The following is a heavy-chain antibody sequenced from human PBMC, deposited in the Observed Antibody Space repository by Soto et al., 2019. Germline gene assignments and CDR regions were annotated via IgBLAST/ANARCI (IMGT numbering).Heavy chain of an antibody. Sequence: ASVKVSCKASGYTFTSYGISWARQAPGQGLEWMGWISAYNGNTNYAQKLQGRVTMTTDTSTSTAYMELMSLRSDDTAVYYCARFAITMVRGVIEVRYYYMDVWGKGTTVTVSS. CDR3: ARFAITMVRGVIEVRYYYMDV. CDR2: ISAYNGNT. CDR1: GYTFTSYG. V-gene: IGHV1-18*01. J-gene: IGHJ6*03. D-gene: IGHD3-10*01.